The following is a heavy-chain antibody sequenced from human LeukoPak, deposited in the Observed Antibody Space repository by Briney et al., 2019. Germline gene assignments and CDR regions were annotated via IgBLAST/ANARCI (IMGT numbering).Heavy chain of an antibody. V-gene: IGHV4-34*01. J-gene: IGHJ3*02. CDR2: INHSGST. Sequence: GSLRLSCAASGFTFSSYSMNWIRQPPGKGLEWIGEINHSGSTNYNPSLKSRVTISVDTSKNQFSLKLSSVTAADTAVYYCARITNYYDSSGYYKDDAFDIWGQGTMVTVSS. CDR1: GFTFSSYS. CDR3: ARITNYYDSSGYYKDDAFDI. D-gene: IGHD3-22*01.